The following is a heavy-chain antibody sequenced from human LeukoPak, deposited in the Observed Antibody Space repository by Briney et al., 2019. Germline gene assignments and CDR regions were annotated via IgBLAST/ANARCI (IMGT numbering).Heavy chain of an antibody. CDR2: IYYSGST. CDR1: GGSISSSSYY. Sequence: SETLSLTCTVSGGSISSSSYYWGWIRQPPGKGLEWIGSIYYSGSTYYNPSLKSRVTISVDTSKNQFSLKLSSVTAADTAVYYCARGVAFDYWGQGTLVTVSS. CDR3: ARGVAFDY. D-gene: IGHD2-15*01. J-gene: IGHJ4*02. V-gene: IGHV4-39*07.